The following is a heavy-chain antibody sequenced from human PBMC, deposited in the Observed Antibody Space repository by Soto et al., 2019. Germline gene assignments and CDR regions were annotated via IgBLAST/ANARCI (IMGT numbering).Heavy chain of an antibody. D-gene: IGHD3-22*01. V-gene: IGHV3-30*18. CDR2: ISYDGSNK. Sequence: QVQLVESGGGVVQPGRSLSLSCAASGVTFSSYGMHWVRQAPGKGLEWVAVISYDGSNKYYADSVKVRFTISRDNSKNTLYLQMNSLRAEDTAVYYCAKDAFPYYYDSSGYFVYWGQGTLVTVSS. J-gene: IGHJ4*02. CDR1: GVTFSSYG. CDR3: AKDAFPYYYDSSGYFVY.